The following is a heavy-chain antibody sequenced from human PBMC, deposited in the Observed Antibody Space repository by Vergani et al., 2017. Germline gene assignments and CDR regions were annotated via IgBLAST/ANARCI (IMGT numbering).Heavy chain of an antibody. D-gene: IGHD3-3*01. CDR2: ISAYNGNT. Sequence: QVQLVQSGAEVKKPGASVKVSCKASGYTFTSYYMHWVRQAPGQGLEWMGWISAYNGNTNYAQKLQGRVTMTTDTSTSTAYMELSSLRSEDTAVYYCARSYDFWSGYSYYYYYMDVWGKGTTVTVSS. CDR3: ARSYDFWSGYSYYYYYMDV. V-gene: IGHV1-18*04. CDR1: GYTFTSYY. J-gene: IGHJ6*03.